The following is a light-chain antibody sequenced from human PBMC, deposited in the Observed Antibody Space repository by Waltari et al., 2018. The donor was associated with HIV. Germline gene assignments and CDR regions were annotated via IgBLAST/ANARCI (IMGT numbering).Light chain of an antibody. J-gene: IGKJ1*01. V-gene: IGKV4-1*01. CDR1: QTILYSSNNNTY. CDR2: WAF. Sequence: DIVMNPSPDSLAVSLGERATINCKASQTILYSSNNNTYLSCYQQRPQQPPKLRVYWAFTRQSGVPDRFSGSGSGTDFTLTISSLQAEDVAVYYCQQYYNTPLTFGQGTKVEIK. CDR3: QQYYNTPLT.